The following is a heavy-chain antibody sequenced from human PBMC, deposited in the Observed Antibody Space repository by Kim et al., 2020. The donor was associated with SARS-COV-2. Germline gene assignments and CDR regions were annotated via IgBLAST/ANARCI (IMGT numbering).Heavy chain of an antibody. CDR3: ARRQYGSGSYYSAFDI. CDR1: GYSFTIYW. CDR2: IYPGDSDT. D-gene: IGHD3-10*01. J-gene: IGHJ3*02. Sequence: GESLKISCKGSGYSFTIYWIGWVRQMPGKGLEWMGIIYPGDSDTRYSPSFQGQVTISADKSISTAYLQWSSLKASDTAMYYCARRQYGSGSYYSAFDIWGQGTMVTVSS. V-gene: IGHV5-51*01.